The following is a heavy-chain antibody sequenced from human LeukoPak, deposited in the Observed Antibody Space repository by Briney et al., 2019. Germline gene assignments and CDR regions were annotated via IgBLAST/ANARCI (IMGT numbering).Heavy chain of an antibody. J-gene: IGHJ3*02. D-gene: IGHD6-6*01. CDR2: IYYSGST. V-gene: IGHV4-59*08. CDR1: GGSISSYY. Sequence: SETLSLTCTVSGGSISSYYWSWIRQPPGKGLEWIGYIYYSGSTNYNPSLKIRVTISVDTSKNQFSLKLSSVTAADTAVYYCARLVAARVSDAFDIWGQGTMVTVSS. CDR3: ARLVAARVSDAFDI.